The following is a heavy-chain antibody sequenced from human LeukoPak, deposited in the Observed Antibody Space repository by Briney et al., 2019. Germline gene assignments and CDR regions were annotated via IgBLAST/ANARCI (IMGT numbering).Heavy chain of an antibody. J-gene: IGHJ6*02. D-gene: IGHD2-2*01. CDR3: AKWGQLRDIVVVPAAISHYYYYGMDV. V-gene: IGHV3-23*01. Sequence: GGSLRLSCAASGFTFSSYAMSWVRQAPGKGLEWVSAISGSGGSTYYADSVKGRFTISRDSSKNTLYLQMNSLRAEDTAVYYCAKWGQLRDIVVVPAAISHYYYYGMDVWGQGTTVTVSS. CDR1: GFTFSSYA. CDR2: ISGSGGST.